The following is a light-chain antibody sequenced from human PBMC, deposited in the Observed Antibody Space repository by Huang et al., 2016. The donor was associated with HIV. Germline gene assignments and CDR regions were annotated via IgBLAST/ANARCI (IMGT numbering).Light chain of an antibody. CDR1: QTIRTF. Sequence: DIQMTQSPSFLSASVGDRVTITCRSNQTIRTFLNWYRQNQGTGPTLPIYAASTLQTGVSTRFNGGGSETDCTLTIANLQYEDFATYYCQQSYTIPYTFGPGTKLEIK. J-gene: IGKJ2*01. CDR3: QQSYTIPYT. V-gene: IGKV1-39*01. CDR2: AAS.